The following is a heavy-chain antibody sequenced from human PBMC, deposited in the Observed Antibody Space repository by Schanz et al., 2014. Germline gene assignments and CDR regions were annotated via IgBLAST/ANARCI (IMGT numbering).Heavy chain of an antibody. CDR2: MYINSGSK. V-gene: IGHV3-53*01. J-gene: IGHJ6*02. CDR1: GFNVNTNY. CDR3: ATSYSSSSYFYVMDV. D-gene: IGHD6-6*01. Sequence: EVQLVESGGGLIQPGGSLRLSCAVSGFNVNTNYMSWVRQAPGKGLEWISSMYINSGSKQYADSVKGRFIISRDSSKNTLFLQMNSLRAEDTAVYYCATSYSSSSYFYVMDVWGQGTTVTVSS.